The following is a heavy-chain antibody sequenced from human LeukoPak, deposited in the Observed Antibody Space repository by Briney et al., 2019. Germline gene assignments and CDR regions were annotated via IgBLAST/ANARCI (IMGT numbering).Heavy chain of an antibody. CDR1: GYTFTGYY. D-gene: IGHD3-10*01. CDR2: INPNSGGT. J-gene: IGHJ4*02. Sequence: GASVKVSCKASGYTFTGYYMHWVRQAPGQGLEGMGGINPNSGGTNYAQKFQGRVTMTRATSISTAYMELSRLRSDDTAVYYYARCRRRYYGSGTLDYWGQGTLVTVSS. CDR3: ARCRRRYYGSGTLDY. V-gene: IGHV1-2*02.